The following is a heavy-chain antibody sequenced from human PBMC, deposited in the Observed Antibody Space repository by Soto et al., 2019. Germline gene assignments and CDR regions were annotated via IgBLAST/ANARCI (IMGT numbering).Heavy chain of an antibody. CDR3: VHRLTWDAFDI. V-gene: IGHV2-5*02. Sequence: QITLKESGPTLVKRTQTLTLTCTFSGFSLSDNGVGVGWIRQPPGKALEWLALIYWDDEKIYSPSLKTRLTITKDTSKNQVLLTMTNMDPVDTATYYCVHRLTWDAFDIWGQGTMVTVSS. CDR2: IYWDDEK. J-gene: IGHJ3*02. CDR1: GFSLSDNGVG. D-gene: IGHD1-26*01.